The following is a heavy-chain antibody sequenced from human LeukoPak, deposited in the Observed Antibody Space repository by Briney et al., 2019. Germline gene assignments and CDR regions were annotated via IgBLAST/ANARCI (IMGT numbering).Heavy chain of an antibody. CDR3: ARHVYSDWNDEEAFDY. V-gene: IGHV4-34*01. D-gene: IGHD1-1*01. J-gene: IGHJ4*02. CDR2: INHSGST. CDR1: GGSFSGYY. Sequence: SETLSLTCAVYGGSFSGYYWSWIRQPPGKGLEWIGEINHSGSTNYNPSLKSRVTISVDTSKNQFSLKLSSVTAADTAVYYCARHVYSDWNDEEAFDYWGQGTLVTVSS.